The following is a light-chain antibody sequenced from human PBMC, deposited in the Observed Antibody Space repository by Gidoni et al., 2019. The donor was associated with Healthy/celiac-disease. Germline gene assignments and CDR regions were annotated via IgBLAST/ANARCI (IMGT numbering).Light chain of an antibody. CDR3: CSYAGSYTWV. V-gene: IGLV2-11*01. Sequence: QAALTQPRAESGAPGQAVTNSCTGPSSDVGGSIYVYWYQQHPGKAPKLMIYDVRKRPSVVPARFSGSKSGNTASLTISGLQAEDEADYYFCSYAGSYTWVFGGGTKLTVL. CDR1: SSDVGGSIY. CDR2: DVR. J-gene: IGLJ3*02.